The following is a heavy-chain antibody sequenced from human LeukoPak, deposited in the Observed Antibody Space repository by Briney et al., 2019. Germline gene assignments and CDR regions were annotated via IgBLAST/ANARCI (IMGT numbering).Heavy chain of an antibody. CDR1: GFTFSAYD. Sequence: SGGSLRLSCAASGFTFSAYDMHWVRQAPGKGVEWVAFTQYDGTNKYFADSMKGRFTISRDHSKNTLFLQMNSLRAEDAAVYYCARRAGAYSHPYDYWGQGTLVTVSS. V-gene: IGHV3-30*02. J-gene: IGHJ4*02. CDR3: ARRAGAYSHPYDY. D-gene: IGHD4/OR15-4a*01. CDR2: TQYDGTNK.